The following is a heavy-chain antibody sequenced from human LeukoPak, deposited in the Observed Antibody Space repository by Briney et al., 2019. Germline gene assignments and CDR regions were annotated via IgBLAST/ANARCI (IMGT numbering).Heavy chain of an antibody. D-gene: IGHD3-22*01. CDR2: AVPIFGTT. J-gene: IGHJ4*02. Sequence: SVKVSCKASGGTFSTSGISWVRQAPGEGLEWMGGAVPIFGTTHYAQKFQGRVTITTDESTSTAYMELSSLRSEDTAVYYCARGSTHYYDRNDYWGQGTLVTVSS. CDR1: GGTFSTSG. V-gene: IGHV1-69*05. CDR3: ARGSTHYYDRNDY.